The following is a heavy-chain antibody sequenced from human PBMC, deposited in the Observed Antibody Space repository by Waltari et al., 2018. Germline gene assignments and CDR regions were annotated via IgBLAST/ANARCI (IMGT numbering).Heavy chain of an antibody. J-gene: IGHJ4*02. CDR1: GFIFRTYW. D-gene: IGHD6-13*01. CDR2: IKSEGSST. CDR3: VRENIAAAGLES. V-gene: IGHV3-74*01. Sequence: EVQLVESGGGLVQPGGSLRPSCVASGFIFRTYWMAWVRQAPGKGLVGVSRIKSEGSSTTYADSVKGQFTISRDNAKNTLYLHMSSLRAEDTAVYYCVRENIAAAGLESWGQGTLVTVSS.